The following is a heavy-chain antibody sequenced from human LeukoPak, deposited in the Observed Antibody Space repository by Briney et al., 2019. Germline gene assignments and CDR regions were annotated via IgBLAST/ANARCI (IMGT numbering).Heavy chain of an antibody. J-gene: IGHJ3*01. CDR3: TRLGLEGV. CDR1: GLTFSTYG. D-gene: IGHD3-9*01. CDR2: MSGSGGST. Sequence: GGSLRLSCAASGLTFSTYGMSWVRRAPGKGLEWVSAMSGSGGSTYYADAVKGRFTISRDNSKNTLYLQMNSLRGEDTAVYYCTRLGLEGVWGQGTMVTVSS. V-gene: IGHV3-23*01.